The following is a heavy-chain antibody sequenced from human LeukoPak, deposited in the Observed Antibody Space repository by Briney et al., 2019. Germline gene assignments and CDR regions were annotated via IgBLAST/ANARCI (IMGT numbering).Heavy chain of an antibody. Sequence: GGSLRLSCAASGFTFSSYAMSWVRQAPGKGLEWVADISGSGGSTYYADSVKGRFTISRDNSKNTLYLQMNSLRAEDTAVYYCAKGGIYCSSTSCPRPFDYWGQGTLVTVSS. CDR2: ISGSGGST. J-gene: IGHJ4*02. V-gene: IGHV3-23*01. CDR3: AKGGIYCSSTSCPRPFDY. D-gene: IGHD2-2*01. CDR1: GFTFSSYA.